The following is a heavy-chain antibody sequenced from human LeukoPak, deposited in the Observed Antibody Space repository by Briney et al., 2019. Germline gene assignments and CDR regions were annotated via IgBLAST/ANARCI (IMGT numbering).Heavy chain of an antibody. CDR2: INHSGST. D-gene: IGHD3-10*01. CDR3: ARRQLTREVSLPLWFGDLWFDP. Sequence: SETLSLTCTVYGGSFSGYYWSWIRQPPGKGLEWIGEINHSGSTNYNPSLKSRVTISVDTSKKQFSLKLSSVTAADTAVYYCARRQLTREVSLPLWFGDLWFDPWGQRTLVTVSS. V-gene: IGHV4-34*01. CDR1: GGSFSGYY. J-gene: IGHJ5*02.